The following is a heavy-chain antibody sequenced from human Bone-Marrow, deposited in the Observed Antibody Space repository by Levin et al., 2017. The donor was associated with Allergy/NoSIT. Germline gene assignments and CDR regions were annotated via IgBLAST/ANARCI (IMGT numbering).Heavy chain of an antibody. CDR1: GFTFSSYA. J-gene: IGHJ4*02. Sequence: PGESLKISCAASGFTFSSYAMHWVRQAPGKGLEWVAVISYDGSNKYYADSVKGRFTISRDNSKNTLYLQMNSLRAEDTAVYYCAREYYYDSSGYYPFDYWGQGTLVTVSS. CDR2: ISYDGSNK. CDR3: AREYYYDSSGYYPFDY. D-gene: IGHD3-22*01. V-gene: IGHV3-30*04.